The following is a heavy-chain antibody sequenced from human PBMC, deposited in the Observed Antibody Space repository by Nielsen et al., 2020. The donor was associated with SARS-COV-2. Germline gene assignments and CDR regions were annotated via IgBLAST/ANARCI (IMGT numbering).Heavy chain of an antibody. CDR3: ARGRVHVCWQNLVCEYGMDV. V-gene: IGHV1-2*02. J-gene: IGHJ6*02. D-gene: IGHD2-8*01. CDR1: GYTFTSYY. Sequence: ASVKVSCKASGYTFTSYYMHWVRQAPGQGLEWMGWINPNSGGTNYAQKFQGRVTMTRDTSISTAYMELSRLRSDDTAVYYCARGRVHVCWQNLVCEYGMDVWGQGTTVTVSS. CDR2: INPNSGGT.